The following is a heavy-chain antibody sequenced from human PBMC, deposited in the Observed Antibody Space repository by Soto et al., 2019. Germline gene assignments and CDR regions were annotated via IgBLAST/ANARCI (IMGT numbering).Heavy chain of an antibody. V-gene: IGHV2-5*02. J-gene: IGHJ1*01. D-gene: IGHD3-22*01. Sequence: QITLKESGPTLVKPTQTLTLTCTFSGFSLSTSGVGVGWIRQPPGKALEWLALIYWDDDKRYSPSLKSRLTITKDTSXNXLXLTXTNMDPVDTATYYCALLTYYYDSSGYYSSAEYFQHWGQGTLVTVSS. CDR3: ALLTYYYDSSGYYSSAEYFQH. CDR2: IYWDDDK. CDR1: GFSLSTSGVG.